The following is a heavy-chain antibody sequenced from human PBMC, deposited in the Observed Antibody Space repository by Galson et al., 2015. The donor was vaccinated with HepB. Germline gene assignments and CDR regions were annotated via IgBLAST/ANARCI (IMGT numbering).Heavy chain of an antibody. D-gene: IGHD2-15*01. J-gene: IGHJ5*02. V-gene: IGHV5-51*01. CDR3: ARRLGCSGGSCYSGGFDP. CDR2: IYPGDSDT. CDR1: GYSFTSYW. Sequence: QSGAEVKKPGESLKISCKGSGYSFTSYWIGWVRQMPGKGLEWMGIIYPGDSDTRYSPSFQGQATISADKSISTAYLQWSSLKASDTAMYYCARRLGCSGGSCYSGGFDPWGQGTLVTVSS.